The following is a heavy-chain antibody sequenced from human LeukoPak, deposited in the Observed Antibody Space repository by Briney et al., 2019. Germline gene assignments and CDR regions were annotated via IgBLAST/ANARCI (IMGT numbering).Heavy chain of an antibody. CDR3: ARGGRQLEGNWFDP. CDR1: GFTFSSSA. Sequence: QAGGSLRLSCAASGFTFSSSAMTWVRQAPGKGLEWVSSISGSGYNTYYADSVKGRFTISRDNAKNSLYLQMNSLRAEDTAVYYCARGGRQLEGNWFDPWGQGTLVTVSS. D-gene: IGHD6-13*01. J-gene: IGHJ5*02. CDR2: ISGSGYNT. V-gene: IGHV3-23*01.